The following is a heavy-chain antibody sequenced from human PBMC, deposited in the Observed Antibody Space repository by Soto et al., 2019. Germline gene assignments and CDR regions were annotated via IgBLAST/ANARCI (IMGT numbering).Heavy chain of an antibody. J-gene: IGHJ4*02. V-gene: IGHV1-69*01. D-gene: IGHD3-22*01. Sequence: QVQLVQSGAEVKKPGSSVKVSCKASGGTFSSYAISWVRQAPGQGLEWMGGIIPIFGTANYAQKFQGRVTITADESTSTAYMELSSLRSEDTAVYYCAESLDQVYYYASSGYQNLFDYWGQGTLVTVSS. CDR1: GGTFSSYA. CDR3: AESLDQVYYYASSGYQNLFDY. CDR2: IIPIFGTA.